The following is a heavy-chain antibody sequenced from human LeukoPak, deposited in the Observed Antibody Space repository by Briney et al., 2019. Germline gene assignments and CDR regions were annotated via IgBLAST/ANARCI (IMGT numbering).Heavy chain of an antibody. V-gene: IGHV3-66*03. D-gene: IGHD3/OR15-3a*01. Sequence: PVGSLRLSCAGSGFRVSEYYMSWVRQAPGEGLEWVGLIRDRGEAFYADFARGRFAISRDESENTLYLQMNSLRVEDTAVYFCARDRAATQDWVEFDPWGQGTLVTVSS. CDR2: IRDRGEA. J-gene: IGHJ5*02. CDR3: ARDRAATQDWVEFDP. CDR1: GFRVSEYY.